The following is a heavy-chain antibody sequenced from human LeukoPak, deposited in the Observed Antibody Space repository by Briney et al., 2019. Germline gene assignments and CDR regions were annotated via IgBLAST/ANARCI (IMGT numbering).Heavy chain of an antibody. J-gene: IGHJ3*02. Sequence: PSETLSLTCTVSGGSISSGGDYWSWIRQHPGKGLEWIGYISYSGTTYYSPPLQSRITISLDTSKNQFSLELSSVTAADTAVYYCARAAWRGSNSRDAFDIWGLGTVVTVSS. CDR1: GGSISSGGDY. D-gene: IGHD4-23*01. CDR3: ARAAWRGSNSRDAFDI. CDR2: ISYSGTT. V-gene: IGHV4-31*03.